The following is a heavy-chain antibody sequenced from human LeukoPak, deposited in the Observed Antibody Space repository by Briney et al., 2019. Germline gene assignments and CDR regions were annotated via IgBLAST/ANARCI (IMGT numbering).Heavy chain of an antibody. J-gene: IGHJ4*02. CDR1: GYSISSGYL. CDR2: IYHSGST. V-gene: IGHV4-38-2*02. CDR3: ARDRGWSGHQYFNY. D-gene: IGHD3-3*01. Sequence: KPSETLSLTCTVSGYSISSGYLWGWIRQPPGKGLEWIASIYHSGSTYYTPSLKSRLTISLEMSKNQFSLRLNSVTAADTAVYYCARDRGWSGHQYFNYWGQGFLVTVSS.